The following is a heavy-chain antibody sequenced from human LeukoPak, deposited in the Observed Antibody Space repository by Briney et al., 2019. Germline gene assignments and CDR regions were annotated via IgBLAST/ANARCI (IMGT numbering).Heavy chain of an antibody. CDR2: IIPIFGTA. CDR1: GGTFSSYA. D-gene: IGHD3-9*01. CDR3: ARSPPDILTGYYEGN. Sequence: SVKVSCKASGGTFSSYAISWVRQSPGQGLEWMGGIIPIFGTANYAQKFQGRVTITADESTSTAYMELSSLRSEDTAVYYCARSPPDILTGYYEGNWGQGTLVTVSS. J-gene: IGHJ4*02. V-gene: IGHV1-69*13.